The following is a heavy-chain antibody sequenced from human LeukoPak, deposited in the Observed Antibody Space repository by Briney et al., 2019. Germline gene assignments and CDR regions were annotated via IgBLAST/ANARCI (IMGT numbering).Heavy chain of an antibody. V-gene: IGHV6-1*01. CDR3: ARDRSGSYFQPAYYYYYYMDV. CDR1: GDSVSSNSAA. D-gene: IGHD1-26*01. CDR2: TYYRSKWYN. J-gene: IGHJ6*03. Sequence: SQTLSLTCAISGDSVSSNSAAWNWLRQSPSRGLEWLGRTYYRSKWYNDYAVSVKSRITINPDTSKNQFSLQLNSVTPEDTAVYYCARDRSGSYFQPAYYYYYYMDVWGKGTTVTISS.